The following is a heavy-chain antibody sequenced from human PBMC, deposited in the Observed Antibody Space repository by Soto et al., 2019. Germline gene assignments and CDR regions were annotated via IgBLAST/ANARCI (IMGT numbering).Heavy chain of an antibody. D-gene: IGHD3-3*01. Sequence: ASVKVSCKASGYTFTSYGISWVRQAPGQGLEWMGWISANNGNTIYTQKFQGRVTVTTDTSTNTAYMELRSLRSDDTAVYYCARDRDVWSGYFLFWGQGTLVTVSS. CDR3: ARDRDVWSGYFLF. V-gene: IGHV1-18*04. CDR2: ISANNGNT. J-gene: IGHJ4*02. CDR1: GYTFTSYG.